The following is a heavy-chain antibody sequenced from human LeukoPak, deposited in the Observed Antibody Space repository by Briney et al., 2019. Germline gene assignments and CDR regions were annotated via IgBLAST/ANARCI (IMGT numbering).Heavy chain of an antibody. V-gene: IGHV1-69*13. J-gene: IGHJ4*02. CDR3: ARGGFSYPRAPFDY. D-gene: IGHD1-26*01. CDR1: GGTFSSYA. CDR2: IIPIFGTA. Sequence: GASVKVSCKASGGTFSSYAISWVRQAPGRGLEWMGGIIPIFGTANYAQKFQGRVTITADESTSTAYMELSSLRSEDTAVYYCARGGFSYPRAPFDYWGQGTLVTVSS.